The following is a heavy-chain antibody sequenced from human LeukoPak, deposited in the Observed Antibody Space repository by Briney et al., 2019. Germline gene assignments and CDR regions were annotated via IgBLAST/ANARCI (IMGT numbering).Heavy chain of an antibody. CDR3: AKPNVDTAMVPAY. Sequence: HAGGSLRLSCEASGFNFFSYGMHWVRQAPGQGLEWVAFILYDGSNKYHADSMKGRFTISRDNSKNTLYLQMNSLRAEDTAVYYCAKPNVDTAMVPAYWGQGTLVTVSS. V-gene: IGHV3-30*02. CDR2: ILYDGSNK. J-gene: IGHJ4*02. CDR1: GFNFFSYG. D-gene: IGHD5-18*01.